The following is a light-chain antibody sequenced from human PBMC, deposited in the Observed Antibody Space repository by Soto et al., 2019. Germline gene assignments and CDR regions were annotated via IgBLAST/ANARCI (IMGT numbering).Light chain of an antibody. CDR3: QSYDSSLSGNV. J-gene: IGLJ1*01. CDR1: SSNIGAGYD. Sequence: QSVLTQPASVSGAPGQRVTISCTGSSSNIGAGYDVHWYQQLPGTAPKLLIYGNSNRPSGVPDRFPGSKSGNSASLAITGLQAEDEADYYCQSYDSSLSGNVFGTGTKLTVL. CDR2: GNS. V-gene: IGLV1-40*01.